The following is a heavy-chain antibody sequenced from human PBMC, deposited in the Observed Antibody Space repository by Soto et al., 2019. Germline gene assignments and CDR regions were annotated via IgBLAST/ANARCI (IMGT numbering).Heavy chain of an antibody. CDR1: GGSISSYY. V-gene: IGHV4-59*01. CDR2: IYYSGST. J-gene: IGHJ4*02. Sequence: SETLSLTCTVSGGSISSYYWSWIRQPPGKGLEWIGYIYYSGSTNYNPSLKSRVTISVDTSANQFSLRVRSVTAADTAVYYRARIRGLGEVSPYFDHWDQGALVTVSS. D-gene: IGHD3-16*01. CDR3: ARIRGLGEVSPYFDH.